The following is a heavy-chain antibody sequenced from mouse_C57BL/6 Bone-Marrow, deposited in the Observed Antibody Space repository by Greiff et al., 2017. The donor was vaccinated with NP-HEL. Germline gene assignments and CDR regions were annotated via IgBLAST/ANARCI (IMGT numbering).Heavy chain of an antibody. J-gene: IGHJ2*01. V-gene: IGHV3-1*01. D-gene: IGHD1-1*01. CDR2: ISYSGST. CDR1: GYSITSGYD. Sequence: EVQLVESGPGMVKPSQSLSLTCTVTGYSITSGYDWHWIRHFPGNKLEWMGYISYSGSTNYNPSLKSRISITHDTSKNHFFLKLNSVTTEDTATYYCAREGLRDYFDYWGQGTTLTVSS. CDR3: AREGLRDYFDY.